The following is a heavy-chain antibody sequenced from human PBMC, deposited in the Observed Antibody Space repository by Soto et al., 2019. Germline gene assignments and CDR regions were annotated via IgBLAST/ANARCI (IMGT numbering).Heavy chain of an antibody. CDR1: GYSFTSYW. CDR2: IYPGDSDT. V-gene: IGHV5-51*01. CDR3: ARFLSIAEAGAHDY. Sequence: GESLKISCKGSGYSFTSYWIGWVRQMPGKGLEWMGIIYPGDSDTRYSPSFQGHVTISADESISTAYLQWSSLNASDTAMYYCARFLSIAEAGAHDYWGQGTLVTVSS. D-gene: IGHD6-13*01. J-gene: IGHJ4*02.